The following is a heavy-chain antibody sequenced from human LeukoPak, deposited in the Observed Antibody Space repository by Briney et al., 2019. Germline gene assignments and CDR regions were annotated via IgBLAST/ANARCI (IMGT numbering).Heavy chain of an antibody. V-gene: IGHV3-49*04. CDR1: GFTFSDHY. D-gene: IGHD6-19*01. CDR3: TREWSGYSSGWYLY. Sequence: PGGSLRLSCAASGFTFSDHYMDWVRQAPGKGLEWVGLIRSKAYGGTIEYAASVKGRFTISRDDFKSVAYLQMNSLETEDTAVYYCTREWSGYSSGWYLYWGQGTLVTVSS. J-gene: IGHJ4*02. CDR2: IRSKAYGGTI.